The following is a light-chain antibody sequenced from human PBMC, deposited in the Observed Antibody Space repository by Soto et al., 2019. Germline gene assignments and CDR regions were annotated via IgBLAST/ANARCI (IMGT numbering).Light chain of an antibody. V-gene: IGKV3-20*01. Sequence: IVLTHSPGTLSLSPGEIATLSCRASQSVSNNYLAWYQQKPGQAPRLLIYGASNRATGIPDRFSGSGSGTDFTLTISDVQPEDFALYYCHQRQSWPRTFGQGTKVDIK. J-gene: IGKJ1*01. CDR1: QSVSNNY. CDR2: GAS. CDR3: HQRQSWPRT.